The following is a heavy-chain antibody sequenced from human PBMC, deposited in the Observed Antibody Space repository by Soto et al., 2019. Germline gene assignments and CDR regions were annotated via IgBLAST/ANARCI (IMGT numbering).Heavy chain of an antibody. CDR1: GYTLIELS. Sequence: ASVKVSCKVSGYTLIELSMHWVRQAPGKGLEGMGVFDPEDAETIYAQKFQGRVTMTEDTSTNTAYMELSSLRSDDTAVYYCATMTPRGYDFWSGYRQPHTPMDVWGQGTTVTVSS. CDR2: FDPEDAET. CDR3: ATMTPRGYDFWSGYRQPHTPMDV. D-gene: IGHD3-3*01. J-gene: IGHJ6*02. V-gene: IGHV1-24*01.